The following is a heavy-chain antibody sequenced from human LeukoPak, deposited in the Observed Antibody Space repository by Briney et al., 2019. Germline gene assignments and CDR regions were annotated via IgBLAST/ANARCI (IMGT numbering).Heavy chain of an antibody. J-gene: IGHJ3*02. V-gene: IGHV3-74*01. D-gene: IGHD5-24*01. CDR2: INSDGSST. Sequence: PGGSLRLSCAASGFTFSSYGMHWVRQAPGKGLVWVSRINSDGSSTSYADSVKGRVTISRDNAKNTLYLQMNSLRAEDTAVYYCARESEMATIVSSYAFDIWGQGTMVTVSS. CDR3: ARESEMATIVSSYAFDI. CDR1: GFTFSSYG.